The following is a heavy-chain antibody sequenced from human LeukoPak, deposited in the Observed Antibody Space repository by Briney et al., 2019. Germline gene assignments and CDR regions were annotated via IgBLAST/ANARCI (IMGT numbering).Heavy chain of an antibody. Sequence: RSGGSLRLSCAASGFTFDDYGMSWVRQAPGKGLEWVSGINWNGGSTGYADSVKGRFTISRDNAKNSLYLQMNSLRAEDTALYYCAREGYTGYDKEGFDYWGQGTLVTVSS. D-gene: IGHD5-12*01. CDR3: AREGYTGYDKEGFDY. CDR1: GFTFDDYG. V-gene: IGHV3-20*04. CDR2: INWNGGST. J-gene: IGHJ4*02.